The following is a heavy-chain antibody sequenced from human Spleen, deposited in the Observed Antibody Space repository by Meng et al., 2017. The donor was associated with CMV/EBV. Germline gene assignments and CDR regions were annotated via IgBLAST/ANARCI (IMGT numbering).Heavy chain of an antibody. CDR1: GFTVSSSY. CDR2: IHSGGST. V-gene: IGHV3-53*01. CDR3: ARLGITIFGVVIFDYYGMDV. D-gene: IGHD3-3*01. J-gene: IGHJ6*02. Sequence: GESLKISCAASGFTVSSSYISWVRQAPGEGLEWVSVIHSGGSTYYAESVKGRFSFSRDNSKNTLYLQMNSLRVEDTAVYYCARLGITIFGVVIFDYYGMDVWGQGTTVTVSS.